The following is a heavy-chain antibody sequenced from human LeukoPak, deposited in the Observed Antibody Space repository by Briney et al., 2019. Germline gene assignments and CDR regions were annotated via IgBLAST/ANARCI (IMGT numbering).Heavy chain of an antibody. CDR3: ARILDLVTTKTIDY. J-gene: IGHJ4*02. CDR2: VYYSGTT. Sequence: SGTLSLTCTVSGVSMSSSSYYWAWIRQSPGKGLEWIGSVYYSGTTHYESSLKGRVSISIDTSKTQFALKVNSVTVADTAVYYCARILDLVTTKTIDYWGQGSLVIVSS. D-gene: IGHD2-21*02. CDR1: GVSMSSSSYY. V-gene: IGHV4-39*06.